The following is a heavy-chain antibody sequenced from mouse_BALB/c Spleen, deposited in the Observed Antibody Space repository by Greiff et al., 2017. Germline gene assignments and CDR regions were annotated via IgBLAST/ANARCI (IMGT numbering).Heavy chain of an antibody. CDR3: AREAYGNHGDYFDY. D-gene: IGHD2-1*01. CDR1: GFTFSSFG. J-gene: IGHJ2*01. V-gene: IGHV5-17*02. Sequence: EVKLVESGGGLVQPGGSRKLSCAASGFTFSSFGMHWVRQAPEKGLEWVAYISSGSSTIYYADTVKGRFTISRDNPKNTLFLQMTSLRSEDTAMYYCAREAYGNHGDYFDYWGQGTTLTVSS. CDR2: ISSGSSTI.